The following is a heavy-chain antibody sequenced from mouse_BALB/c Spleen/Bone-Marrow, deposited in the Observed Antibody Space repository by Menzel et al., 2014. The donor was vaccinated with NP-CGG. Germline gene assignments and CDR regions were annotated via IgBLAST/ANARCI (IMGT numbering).Heavy chain of an antibody. V-gene: IGHV1-74*01. CDR3: ARGGSSPAWFAY. CDR2: IDPSDNET. D-gene: IGHD1-1*01. Sequence: QVQLQQSGAELVRPGASVKLSCKASGYTFTTHWVNWIKQRPGQGLEWIGRIDPSDNETHYNQKFKDKAMLTVDKSSNTVYMQLSSLTSEDSAVYYCARGGSSPAWFAYWGQGTLVTVSA. CDR1: GYTFTTHW. J-gene: IGHJ3*01.